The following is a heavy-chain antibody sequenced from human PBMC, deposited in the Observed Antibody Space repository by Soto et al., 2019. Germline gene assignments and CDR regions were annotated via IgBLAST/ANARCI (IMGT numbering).Heavy chain of an antibody. Sequence: GESLKISFKGSGYSFTSYWIGWVRQMPGKGLEWMGIIYPGDSDTRYSPSFQGQVTISADKSISTAYLQWSSLKASDTAMYYCGSVKGGEWVNTYYDILPVYYPESSFDYWGQGTLVTVS. D-gene: IGHD3-9*01. CDR1: GYSFTSYW. J-gene: IGHJ4*02. CDR3: GSVKGGEWVNTYYDILPVYYPESSFDY. CDR2: IYPGDSDT. V-gene: IGHV5-51*01.